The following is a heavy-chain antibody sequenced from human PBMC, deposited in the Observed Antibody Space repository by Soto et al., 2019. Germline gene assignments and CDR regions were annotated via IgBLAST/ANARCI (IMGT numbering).Heavy chain of an antibody. CDR3: ARDLINYDILTGYLN. V-gene: IGHV4-34*01. CDR2: INHSGST. CDR1: GGSFIGYY. J-gene: IGHJ4*02. D-gene: IGHD3-9*01. Sequence: PSETLSLTCAVYGGSFIGYYWSWIRQPPGKGLEWIGEINHSGSTNYNPSLKSRVTISVDTSKNQFSLKLSSVTAADTAVYYCARDLINYDILTGYLNWGQGTLVTVSS.